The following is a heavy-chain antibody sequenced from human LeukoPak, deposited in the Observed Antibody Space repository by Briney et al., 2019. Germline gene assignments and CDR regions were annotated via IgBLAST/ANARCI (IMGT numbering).Heavy chain of an antibody. Sequence: SETLSLTCTVSGGSISSGGYYWSWIRQHPGKGLEWIGYIYYSGSTYYNPSLKSRVTISVDTSKNQFSLKLSSVTAADTAVYYCARARDYYGSYYGMDVWGQGTTVTVSS. V-gene: IGHV4-31*03. CDR2: IYYSGST. CDR3: ARARDYYGSYYGMDV. D-gene: IGHD3-10*01. CDR1: GGSISSGGYY. J-gene: IGHJ6*02.